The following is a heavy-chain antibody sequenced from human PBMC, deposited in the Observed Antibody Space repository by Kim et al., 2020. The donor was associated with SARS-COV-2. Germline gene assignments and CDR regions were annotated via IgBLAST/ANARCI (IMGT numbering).Heavy chain of an antibody. Sequence: GGSLRLSCAASGFTFSSYGMHWVRQAPGKGLEWVAVIWYDGSNKYYAYSVKGRFTISRDNSKNTLYLQMNSLRAEDTAVYYCAREGGMATIDYWGQGTLVTVSS. D-gene: IGHD5-12*01. CDR3: AREGGMATIDY. V-gene: IGHV3-33*01. J-gene: IGHJ4*02. CDR2: IWYDGSNK. CDR1: GFTFSSYG.